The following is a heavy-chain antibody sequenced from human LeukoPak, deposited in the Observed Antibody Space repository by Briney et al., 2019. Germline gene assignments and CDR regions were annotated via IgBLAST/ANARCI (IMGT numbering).Heavy chain of an antibody. CDR2: IKYDESQK. Sequence: GGSLRLSCAASGFTFSSFWMRWVRQAPGKGLEWVASIKYDESQKHYVDSVKGRFTISRDNAKNSLYLQMNSLRGEDTAVYFCARVTTNGYFEYWGQGSLVTVSS. CDR3: ARVTTNGYFEY. J-gene: IGHJ4*02. V-gene: IGHV3-7*04. CDR1: GFTFSSFW. D-gene: IGHD1-1*01.